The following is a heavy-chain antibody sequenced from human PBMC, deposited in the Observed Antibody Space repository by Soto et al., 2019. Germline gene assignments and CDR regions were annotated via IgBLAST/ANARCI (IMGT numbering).Heavy chain of an antibody. CDR3: ARDSLRLGELYYFDY. CDR2: ISYDASNK. Sequence: GGSLRLSCAASGFTFSSYAMHWVRQAPGKGLEWVAVISYDASNKYYADSVKGRFTISRDNSKNTLYLQMNSLRAEDTAVYYCARDSLRLGELYYFDYWGQGTLVTVSS. D-gene: IGHD3-16*01. J-gene: IGHJ4*02. V-gene: IGHV3-30-3*01. CDR1: GFTFSSYA.